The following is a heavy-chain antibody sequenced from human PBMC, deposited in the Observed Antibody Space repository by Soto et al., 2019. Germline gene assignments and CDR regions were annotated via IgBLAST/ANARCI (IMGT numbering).Heavy chain of an antibody. D-gene: IGHD3-22*01. CDR3: AREDVSSGSAGTFHH. Sequence: QVQLVESGGGVVQPGTSVRLSCEGSGFSFSDSHMHWVREAPGQGLEWVALISSDGNDRQYGGSVAGRFTISRDNSKNTLSLQMDSLRVEDTAVYYCAREDVSSGSAGTFHHWGQGTQVTVFS. CDR1: GFSFSDSH. CDR2: ISSDGNDR. J-gene: IGHJ1*01. V-gene: IGHV3-30-3*01.